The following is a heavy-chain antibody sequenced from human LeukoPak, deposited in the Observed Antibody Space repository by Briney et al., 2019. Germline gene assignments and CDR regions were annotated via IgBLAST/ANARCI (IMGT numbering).Heavy chain of an antibody. D-gene: IGHD6-19*01. Sequence: PGGSPRLSCTASGFTFGDYAMSWVRQAPGKGLEWVGFIRSKAYGGTTEYAASVKGRFTISRDDSKSIAYLQMNSLKTEDTAVYYCTRARYSSGWCLQFDYWGQGTLVTVSS. CDR3: TRARYSSGWCLQFDY. CDR1: GFTFGDYA. V-gene: IGHV3-49*04. CDR2: IRSKAYGGTT. J-gene: IGHJ4*02.